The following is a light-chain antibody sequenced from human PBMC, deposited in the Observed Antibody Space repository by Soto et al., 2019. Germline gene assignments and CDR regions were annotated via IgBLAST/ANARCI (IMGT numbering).Light chain of an antibody. CDR1: QRISND. J-gene: IGKJ1*01. CDR3: QQYNNWPPWT. Sequence: EVLMTQSPATLSVSPGERVILSCRASQRISNDLAWYQQKAGQAPRLLIYDASTRATGIPARFSGSGSGTEFTLTISSLQSEDFAVYFCQQYNNWPPWTFGHGTKVEIK. CDR2: DAS. V-gene: IGKV3-15*01.